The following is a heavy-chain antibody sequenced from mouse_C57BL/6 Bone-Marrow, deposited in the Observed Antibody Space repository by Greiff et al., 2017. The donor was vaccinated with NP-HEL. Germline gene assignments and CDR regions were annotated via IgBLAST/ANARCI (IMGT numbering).Heavy chain of an antibody. CDR3: TTLYSNHSFAY. V-gene: IGHV14-4*01. CDR2: IDPENGDT. J-gene: IGHJ3*01. Sequence: EVQLQQSGAELVRPGASVKLSCTASGFNIKDDYMHWVKQRPEQGLEWIGWIDPENGDTEYASKFQGKATITADTSSNTAYLQLSSLTSEDTAVYYCTTLYSNHSFAYWGQGTLVTVSA. D-gene: IGHD2-5*01. CDR1: GFNIKDDY.